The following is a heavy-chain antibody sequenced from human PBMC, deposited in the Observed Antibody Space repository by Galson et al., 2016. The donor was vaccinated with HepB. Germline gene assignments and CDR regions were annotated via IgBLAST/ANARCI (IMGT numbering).Heavy chain of an antibody. D-gene: IGHD1-26*01. V-gene: IGHV3-30*09. J-gene: IGHJ5*02. CDR3: ARDQGWEGVWFDP. CDR1: GFTLNNYA. CDR2: ISYDGSNR. Sequence: SLRLSCAASGFTLNNYALNWVRQAPGEGLEWVALISYDGSNRYYGDPVRGRFAISRDTSKSTVYLQMNSLRPEDTAVYYCARDQGWEGVWFDPWGQGTLVTVSS.